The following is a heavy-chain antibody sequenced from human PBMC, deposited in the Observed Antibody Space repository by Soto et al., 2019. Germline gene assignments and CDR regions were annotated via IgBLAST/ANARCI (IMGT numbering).Heavy chain of an antibody. CDR1: GFTFSTYG. J-gene: IGHJ4*02. CDR3: ARGTVHFDY. Sequence: QVQLVESGGGVVQPGRSRRLSFAPSGFTFSTYGIHWFRQPPGKGREGVAVIWYAGSNKYYADSVKGRFTISRDNSKNTLYLQMNSLRAEDTAVYYCARGTVHFDYWGQGTLVTVSS. V-gene: IGHV3-33*01. CDR2: IWYAGSNK. D-gene: IGHD4-17*01.